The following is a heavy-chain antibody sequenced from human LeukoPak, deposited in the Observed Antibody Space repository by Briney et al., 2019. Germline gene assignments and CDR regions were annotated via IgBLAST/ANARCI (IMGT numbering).Heavy chain of an antibody. Sequence: PGGSLRLSCVTSGFTFSSYPMHWVRQAPGKGLEYVSAISSNGDTTYYADALKGRFTISRDNSKNTLYLQMSSLRAEDTAVYYCVKEIGWYDYWGQGTLVTVSS. V-gene: IGHV3-64D*09. CDR1: GFTFSSYP. J-gene: IGHJ4*02. CDR3: VKEIGWYDY. CDR2: ISSNGDTT. D-gene: IGHD6-19*01.